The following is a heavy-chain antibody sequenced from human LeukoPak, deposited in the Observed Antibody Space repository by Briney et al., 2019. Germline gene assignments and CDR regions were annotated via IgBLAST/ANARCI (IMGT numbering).Heavy chain of an antibody. D-gene: IGHD4-17*01. J-gene: IGHJ5*02. V-gene: IGHV1-69*05. CDR3: ARDVHGDYGSGWFDP. CDR1: GYTFTSYD. Sequence: SVKVSYKASGYTFTSYDINWLRQAPGQGLEWLGGIMPLFGTAGYAQKFQGRVTITKDESTRTVYLELTSLTSDDTAVYYCARDVHGDYGSGWFDPWGQGTLVSVSS. CDR2: IMPLFGTA.